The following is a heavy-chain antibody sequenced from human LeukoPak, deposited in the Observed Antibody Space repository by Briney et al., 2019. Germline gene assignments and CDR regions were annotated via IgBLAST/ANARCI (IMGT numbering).Heavy chain of an antibody. CDR2: INSDGSTT. CDR1: GFTFSSYR. J-gene: IGHJ4*02. D-gene: IGHD3-10*01. Sequence: GGSLRLSCAASGFTFSSYRMHWVRQAPGKGLVWVSHINSDGSTTTYADSVKGRFTISRDNAKNTLYLQMNILRVEDTAVYYCARDNYYGSGSYGEDYWGQGTLVTVSS. CDR3: ARDNYYGSGSYGEDY. V-gene: IGHV3-74*01.